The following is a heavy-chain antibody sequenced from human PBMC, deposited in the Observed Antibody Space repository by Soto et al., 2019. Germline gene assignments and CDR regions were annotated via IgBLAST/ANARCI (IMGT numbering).Heavy chain of an antibody. J-gene: IGHJ4*02. CDR2: ISGSGGST. V-gene: IGHV3-23*01. CDR1: GFTFSSYA. CDR3: AKDIDRYCSGGSCYGTDY. D-gene: IGHD2-15*01. Sequence: GGSLRLSCAASGFTFSSYAMSWVRQAPGKGREWVSAISGSGGSTYYADSVKGRFTISRDNSKNTLYLQMNSLSAEDTAVYYCAKDIDRYCSGGSCYGTDYWGQGTLVTVSS.